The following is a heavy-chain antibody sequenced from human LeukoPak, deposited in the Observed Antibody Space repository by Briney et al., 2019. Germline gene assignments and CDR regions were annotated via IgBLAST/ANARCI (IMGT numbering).Heavy chain of an antibody. CDR1: GFSFSDYF. D-gene: IGHD4-11*01. CDR2: TSPDGSGK. CDR3: ARGIDYSIDY. J-gene: IGHJ4*02. Sequence: GGSLRLSCAASGFSFSDYFMNWVRQTPGRGLEWVANTSPDGSGKYHADSVKGRLTISRDNAKNSLYLQVNSLRVEDTAIYYCARGIDYSIDYWGQGTLLTVSS. V-gene: IGHV3-7*05.